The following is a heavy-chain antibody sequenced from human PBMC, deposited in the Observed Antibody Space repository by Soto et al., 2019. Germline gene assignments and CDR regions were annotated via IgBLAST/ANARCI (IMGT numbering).Heavy chain of an antibody. CDR1: GYSFTSYW. V-gene: IGHV5-51*01. D-gene: IGHD6-6*01. J-gene: IGHJ6*02. CDR3: ARHIAARHYYYYGMDV. Sequence: GEALKISCEGSGYSFTSYWIGWVRQMPGKGLEWMGIIYPGDSDTRYSPSFQGQVTISADKSISTAYLQWSSLKASDTAMYYCARHIAARHYYYYGMDVWGQGTTVTV. CDR2: IYPGDSDT.